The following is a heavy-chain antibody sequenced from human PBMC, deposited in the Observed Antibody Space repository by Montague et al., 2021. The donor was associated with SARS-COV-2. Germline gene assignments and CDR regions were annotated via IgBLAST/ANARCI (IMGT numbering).Heavy chain of an antibody. J-gene: IGHJ4*02. CDR1: GFTFSSYA. V-gene: IGHV3-23*01. CDR2: ISGSGGST. Sequence: SRRLSFSASGFTFSSYAMSWVRQAPGKGLEWVSAISGSGGSTYYADSVKGRFTISRDNSKNTLYLQMNSLRAEDTAVYYCAKASWIQLWFRTPYFDYWGQGTLGTGSS. D-gene: IGHD5-18*01. CDR3: AKASWIQLWFRTPYFDY.